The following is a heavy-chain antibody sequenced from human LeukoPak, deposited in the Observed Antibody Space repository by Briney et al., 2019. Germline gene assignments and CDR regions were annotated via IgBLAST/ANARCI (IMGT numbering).Heavy chain of an antibody. Sequence: GESLRLSCAASGFTFSSYGMHWVRPAPGKGLTWVAVISYDGSIKHYEDSVKGRFTISRDNFKNTVYLQMHSLRAEDTAVYYCAKVVVHIYGMDVWGQGTTVTVSS. CDR2: ISYDGSIK. V-gene: IGHV3-30*18. CDR3: AKVVVHIYGMDV. J-gene: IGHJ6*02. D-gene: IGHD3-22*01. CDR1: GFTFSSYG.